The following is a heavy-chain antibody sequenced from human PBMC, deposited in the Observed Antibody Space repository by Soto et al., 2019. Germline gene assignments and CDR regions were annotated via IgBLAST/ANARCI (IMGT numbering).Heavy chain of an antibody. J-gene: IGHJ4*02. CDR2: TSSDGGTK. CDR3: AREVVLTEWYFDN. D-gene: IGHD2-21*01. CDR1: GFTFSRYS. Sequence: QVQLMESGGGVVQPGGSLRLSYVTSGFTFSRYSMHWFRQAPGKGLEWVAVTSSDGGTKFYADSVKGRFTVSRDNSKKSLYLQMNSLRSDDTAVYYWAREVVLTEWYFDNWGQGILVTVSS. V-gene: IGHV3-30-3*01.